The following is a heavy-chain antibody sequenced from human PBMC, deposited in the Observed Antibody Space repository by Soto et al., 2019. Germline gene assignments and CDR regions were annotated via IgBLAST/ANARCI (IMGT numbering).Heavy chain of an antibody. V-gene: IGHV4-34*01. J-gene: IGHJ6*02. D-gene: IGHD3-22*01. CDR2: INHSGST. Sequence: QVQLQQWGAGLLKPSETLSLTCAVYGGSFSGYYWSWIRQPPGKGLEWIGEINHSGSTNYNPSLKSRVTSSVATSKYQFSLKLGSVTAADTAVYYCARGEYYYDSSGYPYGMDVWGQGTTVTVSS. CDR3: ARGEYYYDSSGYPYGMDV. CDR1: GGSFSGYY.